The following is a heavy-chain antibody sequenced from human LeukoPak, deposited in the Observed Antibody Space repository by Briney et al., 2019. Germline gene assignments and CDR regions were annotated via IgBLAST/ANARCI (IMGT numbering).Heavy chain of an antibody. J-gene: IGHJ6*03. CDR3: ARGMFGFAAYYYYMDV. D-gene: IGHD3-10*02. V-gene: IGHV4-39*01. CDR1: GRSIASTSYH. CDR2: IYYTGVT. Sequence: SETLSLTCTVSGRSIASTSYHWGWIRQPPGKGLEWIGSIYYTGVTYYNPSLKSRVSISVDTSRHQFSLRLTSVTAADTAVYYCARGMFGFAAYYYYMDVWGKGTTVTVSS.